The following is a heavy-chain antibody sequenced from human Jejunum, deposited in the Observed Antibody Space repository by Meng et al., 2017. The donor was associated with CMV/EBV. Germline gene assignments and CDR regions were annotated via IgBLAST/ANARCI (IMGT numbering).Heavy chain of an antibody. Sequence: EVQLLESGGGLVQPGGSLRLSWAASGFTFSNNVMSWVRKAPGKGLEWVSTITQSGDTTSYADSVKGRFTISRDNSKNTLYLQMNSLRAEDAAVYYCAKDWSAQLVPDDWGHGSLGTVDS. V-gene: IGHV3-23*01. J-gene: IGHJ4*01. CDR2: ITQSGDTT. CDR3: AKDWSAQLVPDD. D-gene: IGHD6-6*01. CDR1: GFTFSNNV.